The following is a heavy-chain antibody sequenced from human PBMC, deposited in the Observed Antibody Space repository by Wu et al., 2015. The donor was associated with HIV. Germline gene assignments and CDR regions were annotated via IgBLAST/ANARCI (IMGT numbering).Heavy chain of an antibody. Sequence: VQLVQSGAEVKKPGATVKISCKVSGYTFIDQYMHWVQQAPGKGLEWMGLVDPEDGETIYAEKFQGRVTITADTSTDTAYMELSSLRSDDTAIYYCVGRRSLDYWGQGTLVTGLL. CDR3: VGRRSLDY. CDR2: VDPEDGET. D-gene: IGHD3-16*02. J-gene: IGHJ4*02. V-gene: IGHV1-69-2*01. CDR1: GYTFIDQY.